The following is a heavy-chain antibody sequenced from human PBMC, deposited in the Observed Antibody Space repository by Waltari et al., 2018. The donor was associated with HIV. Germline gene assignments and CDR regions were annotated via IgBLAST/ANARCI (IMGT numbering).Heavy chain of an antibody. CDR2: IKQDESGK. J-gene: IGHJ4*02. D-gene: IGHD3-22*01. CDR1: EFTFNNYW. V-gene: IGHV3-7*01. CDR3: AREALYDSSGYYFDY. Sequence: EVQLVESGGGLVQPGGSLRLSCAASEFTFNNYWMTWVRQAPGKGLEGVANIKQDESGKYYVDSVKGRFTISRDNAKNSLFLQMNSLRAEDTAVYYCAREALYDSSGYYFDYWGQGTLVTVSS.